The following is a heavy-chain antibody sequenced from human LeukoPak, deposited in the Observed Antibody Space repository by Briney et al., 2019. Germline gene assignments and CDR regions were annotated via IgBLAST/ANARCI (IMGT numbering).Heavy chain of an antibody. Sequence: PSETLSLTCTVSGGSISSYYWSWIRQPPGKGLEWIGYIYYSGSTNYNPSLKSRVTISVDTSKNQFSLKLSSVTAADTAVYYCARAGDSSGYGYYYYGMDVWGQGTTVTVS. V-gene: IGHV4-59*01. J-gene: IGHJ6*02. D-gene: IGHD3-22*01. CDR1: GGSISSYY. CDR2: IYYSGST. CDR3: ARAGDSSGYGYYYYGMDV.